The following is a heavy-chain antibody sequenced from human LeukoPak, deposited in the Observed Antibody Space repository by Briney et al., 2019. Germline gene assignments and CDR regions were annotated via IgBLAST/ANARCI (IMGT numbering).Heavy chain of an antibody. V-gene: IGHV4-4*02. CDR2: IYHSGST. Sequence: SGTLSLTCAVSGGSISSSNWWSWVRQPPGKGLEWIGEIYHSGSTNYNPSLKSRVTISVDKSKNQFSLKLSSVTAADTAVYYCARLTYYYDSSGGGSLSDDAFDIWGQGTMVTVSS. D-gene: IGHD3-22*01. J-gene: IGHJ3*02. CDR3: ARLTYYYDSSGGGSLSDDAFDI. CDR1: GGSISSSNW.